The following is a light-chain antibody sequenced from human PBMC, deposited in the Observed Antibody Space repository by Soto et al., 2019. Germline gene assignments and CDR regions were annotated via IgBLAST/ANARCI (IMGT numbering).Light chain of an antibody. Sequence: EIVLTQSPVTLSLSPGERATLSCRASQSVTSNYLAWYQQKPGQAPRLLIYCAASRATGIPDRFSGSGSGTDFTLTISRLEPEDFAVYYCQQYGSSPITFGQGTRLEIK. CDR3: QQYGSSPIT. CDR1: QSVTSNY. CDR2: CAA. V-gene: IGKV3-20*01. J-gene: IGKJ5*01.